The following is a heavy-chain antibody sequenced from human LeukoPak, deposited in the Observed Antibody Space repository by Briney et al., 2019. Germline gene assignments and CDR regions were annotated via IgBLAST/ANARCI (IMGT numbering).Heavy chain of an antibody. CDR2: ISYDGSNK. D-gene: IGHD3-3*01. Sequence: GGSLRLSCAASGFTFSSYGMHWVRQAPGKGLEWVAVISYDGSNKYYADSVKGRFTISRDNSKNTLYLQMNSLRAEDTAVYYCARGAFGVYAFDLWGQGTMVTVSS. V-gene: IGHV3-30*19. CDR1: GFTFSSYG. CDR3: ARGAFGVYAFDL. J-gene: IGHJ3*01.